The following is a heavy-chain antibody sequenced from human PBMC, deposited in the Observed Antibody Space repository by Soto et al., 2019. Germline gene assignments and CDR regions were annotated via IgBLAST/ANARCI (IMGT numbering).Heavy chain of an antibody. D-gene: IGHD3-22*01. V-gene: IGHV1-69*13. J-gene: IGHJ6*02. CDR3: ARGPRMIDHGMDV. Sequence: ASVKVSCKASGGTFSSYAISWVRQAPGQGLEWMGGITPIFGTANYAQKFQGRATITADESTSTAYMELSSLRSEDTAVYYCARGPRMIDHGMDVWGQGTTVTVSS. CDR2: ITPIFGTA. CDR1: GGTFSSYA.